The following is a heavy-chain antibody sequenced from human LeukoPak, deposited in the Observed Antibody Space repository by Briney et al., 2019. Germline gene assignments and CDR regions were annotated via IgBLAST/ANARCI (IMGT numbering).Heavy chain of an antibody. CDR1: GGSISSGGYY. J-gene: IGHJ4*02. D-gene: IGHD2-21*02. V-gene: IGHV4-31*03. Sequence: SETLSLTCTVSGGSISSGGYYWSWIRQHPGKGLEWIGYIYYSGSTYYNPSLKSRVTISVDTSKNQFSLKLSSVTAADTAVYYCARGSGRGDYAAGGFDYWGQGTLVTVSS. CDR2: IYYSGST. CDR3: ARGSGRGDYAAGGFDY.